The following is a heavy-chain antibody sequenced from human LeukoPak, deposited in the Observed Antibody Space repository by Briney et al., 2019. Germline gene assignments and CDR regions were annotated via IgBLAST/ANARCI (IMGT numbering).Heavy chain of an antibody. Sequence: ASVKVSCKASGYTFTDYHMHWVRQAPGQGLEWMGWINPNSGGTTYAQKFQGRVTMTRDTSISTAYMELSRLRSDDTAVYYCARGDGYSNYARNWGQGTLVTVSS. CDR3: ARGDGYSNYARN. V-gene: IGHV1-2*02. CDR1: GYTFTDYH. D-gene: IGHD4-11*01. J-gene: IGHJ4*02. CDR2: INPNSGGT.